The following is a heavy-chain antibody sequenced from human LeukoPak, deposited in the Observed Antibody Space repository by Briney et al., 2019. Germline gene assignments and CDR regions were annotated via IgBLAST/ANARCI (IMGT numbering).Heavy chain of an antibody. Sequence: SETLSLTCTVSGGSISSYYWSWIRQPPGKGLEWIGEINHSGSTNYNPSLKSRVTISIDTSKNQFSLKLSSVTAADTAVYYCAREGEYCSSTSCYNPWGQGTLVTVSS. CDR2: INHSGST. CDR3: AREGEYCSSTSCYNP. J-gene: IGHJ5*02. V-gene: IGHV4-34*01. CDR1: GGSISSYY. D-gene: IGHD2-2*02.